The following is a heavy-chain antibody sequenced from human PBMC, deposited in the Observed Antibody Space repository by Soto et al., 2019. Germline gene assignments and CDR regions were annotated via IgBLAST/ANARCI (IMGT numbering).Heavy chain of an antibody. Sequence: GGSLRLSCAASGFTFSSYAMSWVRQAPGKGLEWVSAISGSGGSTYYADSVKGRFTISRDNSKNTLYLQMNSLRAEDTAVYYCASSHKDSSYYSFYYGMEVWGQGTTVTVSS. J-gene: IGHJ6*02. CDR2: ISGSGGST. CDR1: GFTFSSYA. V-gene: IGHV3-23*01. CDR3: ASSHKDSSYYSFYYGMEV. D-gene: IGHD4-4*01.